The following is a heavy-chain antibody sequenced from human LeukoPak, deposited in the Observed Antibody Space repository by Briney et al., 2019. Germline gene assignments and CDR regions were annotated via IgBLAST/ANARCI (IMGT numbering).Heavy chain of an antibody. Sequence: ASVKVSCKASGYTFTSYGISWVRQAPGQGLGWMGWISAYNGNTNYAQKLQGRVTMTTDTSTSTAYMELRSLRSDDTAVYYCARDTQTYYYDSSGYYYANPFDYWGQGTLVTVSS. CDR1: GYTFTSYG. CDR2: ISAYNGNT. V-gene: IGHV1-18*01. J-gene: IGHJ4*02. CDR3: ARDTQTYYYDSSGYYYANPFDY. D-gene: IGHD3-22*01.